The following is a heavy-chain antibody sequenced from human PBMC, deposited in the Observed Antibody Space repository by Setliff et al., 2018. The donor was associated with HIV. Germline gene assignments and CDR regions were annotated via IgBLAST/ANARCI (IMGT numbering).Heavy chain of an antibody. CDR2: VSSRGDT. D-gene: IGHD3-3*02. CDR3: ARAAAGNTGPFDL. CDR1: DSGTYY. Sequence: SETLSLTCTVSDSGTYYWSWIRQPAGKGLEWVGRVSSRGDTNYNPSLKSRVTMSVDTSKNQFSLKLTSVTASDTAVYYCARAAAGNTGPFDLWGQGSTVTVSS. J-gene: IGHJ6*02. V-gene: IGHV4-4*07.